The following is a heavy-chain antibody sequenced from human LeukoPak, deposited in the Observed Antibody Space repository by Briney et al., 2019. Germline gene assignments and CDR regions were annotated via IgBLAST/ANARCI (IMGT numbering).Heavy chain of an antibody. CDR3: AKTFYGSGSYPYYFDY. D-gene: IGHD3-10*01. Sequence: GGSLRLSCAASGFTFSSYTMSWVRQAPGKGLQWVSSISGSGGSTYYADSVKGRFTISRDNSKNTLYLQMNSLRAEGTAVYYCAKTFYGSGSYPYYFDYWGQGTLVTVSS. CDR1: GFTFSSYT. J-gene: IGHJ4*02. V-gene: IGHV3-23*01. CDR2: ISGSGGST.